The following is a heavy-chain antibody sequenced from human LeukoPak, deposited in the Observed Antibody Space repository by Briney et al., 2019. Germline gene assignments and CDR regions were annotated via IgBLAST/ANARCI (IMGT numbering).Heavy chain of an antibody. V-gene: IGHV1-8*03. Sequence: EASVKVSCKASGYTFTSYDINWVRQATGQGLEWMGWMNPNSGNTGYAQKFQGRVTITRNTSISTAYMELSSLRSEDTAVYYCAKGDSLRITIFGVVTPNWFDPWGQGTLVTVSS. CDR1: GYTFTSYD. D-gene: IGHD3-3*01. J-gene: IGHJ5*02. CDR2: MNPNSGNT. CDR3: AKGDSLRITIFGVVTPNWFDP.